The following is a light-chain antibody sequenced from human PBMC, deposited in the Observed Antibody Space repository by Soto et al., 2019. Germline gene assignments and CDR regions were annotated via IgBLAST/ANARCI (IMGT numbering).Light chain of an antibody. CDR3: LQDYNYPWT. J-gene: IGKJ1*01. Sequence: AIQMTQSPSSLSASVGDRVTITCRASQDIRKDLGWYQQKPGKAPKLLIYAASSLQSGVPSRFSGSGSGTDFTLTISSLQHEDFATYYCLQDYNYPWTFGQGTKVEIK. CDR2: AAS. V-gene: IGKV1-6*02. CDR1: QDIRKD.